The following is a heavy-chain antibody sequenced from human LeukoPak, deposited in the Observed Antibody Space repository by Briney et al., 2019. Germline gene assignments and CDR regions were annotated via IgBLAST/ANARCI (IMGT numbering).Heavy chain of an antibody. J-gene: IGHJ4*02. CDR3: ARLPDGSGSYYNGVDY. Sequence: ASVKVSCKASGYTFTGYYMHWVRQAPGQGLEWMGWINPNSGGTNYAQKFQGWVTMTRDTSISTAYMELSRLRSDDTAVYYRARLPDGSGSYYNGVDYWGQGTLVTVSS. CDR2: INPNSGGT. D-gene: IGHD3-10*01. V-gene: IGHV1-2*04. CDR1: GYTFTGYY.